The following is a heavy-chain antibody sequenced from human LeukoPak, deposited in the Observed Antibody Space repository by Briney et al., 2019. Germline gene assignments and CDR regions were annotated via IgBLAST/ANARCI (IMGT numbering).Heavy chain of an antibody. J-gene: IGHJ4*02. CDR2: ISSSSSYI. CDR1: GFTFSSYS. V-gene: IGHV3-21*01. Sequence: PGGSLRLSCAASGFTFSSYSMTWVRQAPGKGLEWVSSISSSSSYIYYADSVKGRFTISRDNAKNSLYLQMNSLRAEDTAVYYCARAEQWLALGYPSDYWGQGTLVTVSS. CDR3: ARAEQWLALGYPSDY. D-gene: IGHD6-19*01.